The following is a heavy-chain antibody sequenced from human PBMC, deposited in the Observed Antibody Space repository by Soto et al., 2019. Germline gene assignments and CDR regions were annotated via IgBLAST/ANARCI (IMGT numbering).Heavy chain of an antibody. V-gene: IGHV4-30-4*01. J-gene: IGHJ6*02. Sequence: QVQLQESGPGLVKPSQTLSLTCSISGASISSDDYYWSWFRQPPGKGLEWLGYTSYSGSTYYNPFLERRITISVDTSKTQFSLILSSVTAADTAVFYCAREVNNYYGMDVWGQGTTVTVSS. CDR3: AREVNNYYGMDV. CDR1: GASISSDDYY. CDR2: TSYSGST.